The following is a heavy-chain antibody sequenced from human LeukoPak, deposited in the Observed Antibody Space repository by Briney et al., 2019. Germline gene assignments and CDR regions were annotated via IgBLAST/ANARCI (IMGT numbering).Heavy chain of an antibody. CDR2: IYYSGST. V-gene: IGHV4-31*03. Sequence: SQTLSLTCTVSGGSISSGGYYWSWIRQHPGKGLEWIGYIYYSGSTYYNPSLKSRVTISADTSKNQFSLKLSSVTAADTAVYYCARDAYESLDAFDIWGQGTMVTVSS. CDR1: GGSISSGGYY. D-gene: IGHD3-16*01. CDR3: ARDAYESLDAFDI. J-gene: IGHJ3*02.